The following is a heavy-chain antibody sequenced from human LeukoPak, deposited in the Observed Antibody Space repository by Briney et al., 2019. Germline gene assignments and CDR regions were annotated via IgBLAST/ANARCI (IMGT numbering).Heavy chain of an antibody. CDR3: ARDRPSYLNEINYVWGSYPLTLGGFDY. V-gene: IGHV1-18*01. CDR1: GYTFTSYG. CDR2: ISAYNGIT. J-gene: IGHJ4*02. D-gene: IGHD3-16*02. Sequence: ASVKVSCKASGYTFTSYGISWVRQAPGQGLEWMGWISAYNGITNYAQKLQGRVTMTTDTSTSTAYMELRSLRSDDTAVYYCARDRPSYLNEINYVWGSYPLTLGGFDYWGQGTLVTVSS.